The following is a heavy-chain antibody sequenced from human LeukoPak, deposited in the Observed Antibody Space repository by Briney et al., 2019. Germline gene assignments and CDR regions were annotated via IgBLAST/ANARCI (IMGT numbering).Heavy chain of an antibody. CDR1: GFTFSSYW. D-gene: IGHD3-10*01. CDR3: ARESGYHGSGFDP. V-gene: IGHV3-74*01. Sequence: GGSLRLSCAASGFTFSSYWMHWVRQAPGKGPVWVSRIKSDGSSTSYADFVKGRFTISRDNAKNTLFLQMNSLTAEDTAVYYCARESGYHGSGFDPWGQGTLVIVSS. J-gene: IGHJ5*02. CDR2: IKSDGSST.